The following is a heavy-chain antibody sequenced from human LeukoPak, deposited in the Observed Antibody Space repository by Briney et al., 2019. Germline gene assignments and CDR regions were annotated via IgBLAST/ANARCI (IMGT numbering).Heavy chain of an antibody. J-gene: IGHJ6*02. D-gene: IGHD1-1*01. V-gene: IGHV1-69*13. CDR3: ARVERGPNSSYGMDV. CDR1: GRTFSSYA. Sequence: SMTVSCKASGRTFSSYAISWVRQAPGQGLEWMGWIIPIFGTANYAQKFQGRVTITADESTSTAYMELSSLRSEDTAVYYCARVERGPNSSYGMDVWGQGTTVTVSS. CDR2: IIPIFGTA.